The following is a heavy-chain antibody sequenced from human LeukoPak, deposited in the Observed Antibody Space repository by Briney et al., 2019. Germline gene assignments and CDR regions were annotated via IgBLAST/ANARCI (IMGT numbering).Heavy chain of an antibody. CDR3: ARGITVTTESAEYFQH. CDR2: INPSGGST. J-gene: IGHJ1*01. D-gene: IGHD4-17*01. Sequence: ASVKVSCKASGYTFTSYYMHWVRQAPGQGLEWMGIINPSGGSTSYAQKFQGRVTMTRDTSTSTVYMELSSLRSEDTAVYYCARGITVTTESAEYFQHWGQGTLVTVSS. V-gene: IGHV1-46*01. CDR1: GYTFTSYY.